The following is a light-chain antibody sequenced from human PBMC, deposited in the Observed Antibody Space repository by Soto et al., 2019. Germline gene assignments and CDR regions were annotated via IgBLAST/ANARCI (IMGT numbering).Light chain of an antibody. CDR3: QKYNNAPRT. J-gene: IGKJ1*01. CDR2: AAS. Sequence: DIQMTQSPSSLSASVGDTVTITCRASQGISNYLAWYQQKPGQVPNLLIYAASTLQSGVPSRFSGSGSGTDFTITISSLRPEDVAPYYCQKYNNAPRTFGQGTKVEI. CDR1: QGISNY. V-gene: IGKV1-27*01.